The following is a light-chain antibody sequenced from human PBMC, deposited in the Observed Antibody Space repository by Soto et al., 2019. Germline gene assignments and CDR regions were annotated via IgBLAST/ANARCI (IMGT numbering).Light chain of an antibody. V-gene: IGLV2-14*01. CDR3: SLYTTESTYV. Sequence: QSVLTQPASVSGSPGQSITISCTGTSSDVGAYNYVSWFQHHPVKALKLPIYEVRNRPSGVSDRFSGSKSGNTASLTISGLQAEDEDEYYCSLYTTESTYVFGPATKVTVL. CDR1: SSDVGAYNY. CDR2: EVR. J-gene: IGLJ1*01.